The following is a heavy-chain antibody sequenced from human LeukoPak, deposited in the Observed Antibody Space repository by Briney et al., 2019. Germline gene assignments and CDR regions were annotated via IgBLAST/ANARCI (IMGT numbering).Heavy chain of an antibody. J-gene: IGHJ4*02. CDR3: ARGKYSFDY. CDR1: GFTFSDSY. Sequence: GGSLRLSCAASGFTFSDSYMSWIRQAPGKGLEYISFISSSGSTIYYADSVKGRFTLSRDNAKNSLSLEMNSLRAEDTAVYYCARGKYSFDYWGQGTLVTVSS. V-gene: IGHV3-11*01. CDR2: ISSSGSTI.